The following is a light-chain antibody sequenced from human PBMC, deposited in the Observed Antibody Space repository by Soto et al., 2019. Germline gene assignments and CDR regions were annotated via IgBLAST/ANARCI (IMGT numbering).Light chain of an antibody. J-gene: IGKJ4*01. Sequence: EIVMTQSPATLSVSPGERATLSCRASQSVRNNLAWYQQKPGQAPRLLIYAVSTRANGVPARFSGSGSATEFSLTISSLQAEDFAVYYCQHYDHWPLTFGGGTKVDIK. CDR3: QHYDHWPLT. V-gene: IGKV3-15*01. CDR2: AVS. CDR1: QSVRNN.